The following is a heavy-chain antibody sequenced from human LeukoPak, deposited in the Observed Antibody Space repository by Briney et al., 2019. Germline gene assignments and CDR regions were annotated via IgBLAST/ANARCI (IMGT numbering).Heavy chain of an antibody. Sequence: PGGSLRLSCVVSGFSFSTYSIKWVRQAPGRRPEWVSSISGDSYYIFYADSVKGRFTVYRDNAQNSLFLQMNSLKADDMAVCYCARVSSVPTPRGLDFWGQGTLVTVSS. CDR2: ISGDSYYI. D-gene: IGHD4/OR15-4a*01. V-gene: IGHV3-21*01. CDR1: GFSFSTYS. J-gene: IGHJ4*02. CDR3: ARVSSVPTPRGLDF.